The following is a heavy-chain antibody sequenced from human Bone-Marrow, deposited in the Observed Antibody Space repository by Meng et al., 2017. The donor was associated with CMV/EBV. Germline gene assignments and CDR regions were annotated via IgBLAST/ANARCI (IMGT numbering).Heavy chain of an antibody. CDR3: ARRGIAALNDAFDI. D-gene: IGHD6-13*01. CDR2: IRYDGSHK. CDR1: GFTFSSYG. Sequence: GGSLRLSCAASGFTFSSYGMHWVRQAPGKRLEWVAFIRYDGSHKYYADSVKGRFTISRDNSKDTLYMQMNSLRAEDTAVYYCARRGIAALNDAFDIWGQGTMVTVSS. V-gene: IGHV3-30*02. J-gene: IGHJ3*02.